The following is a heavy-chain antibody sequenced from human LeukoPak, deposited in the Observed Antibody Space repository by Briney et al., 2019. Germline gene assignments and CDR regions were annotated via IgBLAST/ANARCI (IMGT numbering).Heavy chain of an antibody. CDR3: ARESSLGVVVIFDY. CDR1: GGSISSSNW. J-gene: IGHJ4*02. V-gene: IGHV4-4*02. Sequence: PSETLSLTCAVSGGSISSSNWWSWVRQPPGKGLEWIGEIYHSGSTNYNPSLKSRVTISVDKSKNQFSLKLSSVTAADTAVYYYARESSLGVVVIFDYWGQGTLVTVSS. D-gene: IGHD3-22*01. CDR2: IYHSGST.